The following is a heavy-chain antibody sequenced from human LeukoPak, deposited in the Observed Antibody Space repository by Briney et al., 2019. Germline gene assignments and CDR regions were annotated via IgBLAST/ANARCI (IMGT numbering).Heavy chain of an antibody. CDR1: GLTFSSYA. J-gene: IGHJ4*02. V-gene: IGHV3-23*01. CDR3: SKPGYYHDSSAYYYFGY. D-gene: IGHD3-22*01. CDR2: ITGSCGTT. Sequence: GGSLRLSCAASGLTFSSYAISWVRQAPGNGPNLVQTITGSCGTTYYADSVKGRFIISRDNSMDTLYLQMHRLRACDTPVYYYSKPGYYHDSSAYYYFGYWGQGILVTVSS.